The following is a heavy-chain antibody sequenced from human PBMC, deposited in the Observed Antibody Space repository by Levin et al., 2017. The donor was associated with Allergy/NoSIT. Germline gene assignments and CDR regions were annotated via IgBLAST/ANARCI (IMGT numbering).Heavy chain of an antibody. Sequence: GGSLRLSCAASGFTFSSYSMNWVRQAPGKGLEWVSSISSSSSYIYYADSVKGRFTISRDNAKNSLYLQMNSLRAEDTAVYYCARDPPDYYGSGSVNDYWGQGTLVTVSS. CDR1: GFTFSSYS. CDR3: ARDPPDYYGSGSVNDY. V-gene: IGHV3-21*01. CDR2: ISSSSSYI. J-gene: IGHJ4*02. D-gene: IGHD3-10*01.